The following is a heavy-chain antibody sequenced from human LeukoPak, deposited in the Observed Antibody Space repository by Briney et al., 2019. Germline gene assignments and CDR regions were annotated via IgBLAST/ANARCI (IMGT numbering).Heavy chain of an antibody. V-gene: IGHV3-74*01. D-gene: IGHD2-21*01. CDR1: GFTFSSYW. CDR3: ARGAYCGGDCPLSNSLY. CDR2: INSDGSST. Sequence: GGSLRLSCAASGFTFSSYWMHWVRQAPGKGLVWVSRINSDGSSTSYADSVKGRFTISRDNAKNTLYLQMNSLRAEDTAVYYCARGAYCGGDCPLSNSLYWGQGTPVTVSS. J-gene: IGHJ4*02.